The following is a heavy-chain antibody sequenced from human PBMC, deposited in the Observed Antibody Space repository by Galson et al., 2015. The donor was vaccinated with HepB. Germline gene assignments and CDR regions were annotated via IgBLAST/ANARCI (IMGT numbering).Heavy chain of an antibody. D-gene: IGHD4-17*01. J-gene: IGHJ4*02. CDR2: IYYSGST. Sequence: SETLSLTCTVSGGSISSSSYYWGWIRQPPGKGLEWIGSIYYSGSTYYNPSLKSRVTISVDTSKNQFSLKLSSVTAADTAVYYCARILDDYGDYETNPFDYWGQGTLVTVSS. CDR3: ARILDDYGDYETNPFDY. V-gene: IGHV4-39*01. CDR1: GGSISSSSYY.